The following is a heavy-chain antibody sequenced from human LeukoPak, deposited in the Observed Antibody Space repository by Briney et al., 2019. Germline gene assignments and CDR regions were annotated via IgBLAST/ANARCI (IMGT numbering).Heavy chain of an antibody. V-gene: IGHV4-31*03. D-gene: IGHD2/OR15-2a*01. Sequence: SQTLSLTCTVSGGSISSGGYYWSWIRQHPGKGLEWIGYIYYSGSTYYNPSLKSRVTISVDTSKNQFSLKLSSVTAADTAVYYCARTMPESSTLSVDYWGQGTLVTVSS. CDR3: ARTMPESSTLSVDY. CDR2: IYYSGST. CDR1: GGSISSGGYY. J-gene: IGHJ4*02.